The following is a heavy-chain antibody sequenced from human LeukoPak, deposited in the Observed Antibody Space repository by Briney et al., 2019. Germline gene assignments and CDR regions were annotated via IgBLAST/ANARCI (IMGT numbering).Heavy chain of an antibody. CDR2: IYPGDSDT. V-gene: IGHV5-51*01. Sequence: GESLKISCEGSGYNFSNCLIGWVRQMPGKGLEWMGIIYPGDSDTRYGPTFQGQVTISADKSISTAYLQWSSLKASDTAMYYCARHGGGGSGGNSGFDYWGQGTLVTVSS. CDR3: ARHGGGGSGGNSGFDY. D-gene: IGHD4-23*01. J-gene: IGHJ4*02. CDR1: GYNFSNCL.